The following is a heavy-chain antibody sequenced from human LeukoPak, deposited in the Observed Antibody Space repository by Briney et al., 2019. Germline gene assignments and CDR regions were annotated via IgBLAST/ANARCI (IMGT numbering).Heavy chain of an antibody. D-gene: IGHD1-1*01. Sequence: PSETLSLTCSVSGYSISSAYYWAWIRQPPGKGLEWIGNIYHSGSTYYSPSLKSRVTISVDTSRNQFSLKLSSVTAADTAVYYCASAWNYLDYWGQGTLVTVSS. J-gene: IGHJ4*02. CDR2: IYHSGST. V-gene: IGHV4-38-2*01. CDR1: GYSISSAYY. CDR3: ASAWNYLDY.